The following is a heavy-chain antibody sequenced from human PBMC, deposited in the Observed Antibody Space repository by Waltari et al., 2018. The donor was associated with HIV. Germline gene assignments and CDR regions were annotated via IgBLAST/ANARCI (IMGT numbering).Heavy chain of an antibody. V-gene: IGHV3-7*04. CDR1: GFTFSSYW. D-gene: IGHD3-10*01. CDR3: ARGGFYGSGSKVN. Sequence: EVQLVESGGGLVQPGGSLRLSCAASGFTFSSYWMSWVRQAPGKGGGWVANIKQEGIGKYYVDSVNGRFTISRDNAENSLYLQMNSLRAEDTAVYYCARGGFYGSGSKVNWGQGTLVTVSS. CDR2: IKQEGIGK. J-gene: IGHJ4*02.